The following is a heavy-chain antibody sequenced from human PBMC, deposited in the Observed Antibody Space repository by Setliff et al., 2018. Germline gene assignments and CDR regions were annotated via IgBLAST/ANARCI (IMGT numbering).Heavy chain of an antibody. CDR2: IYHSGST. D-gene: IGHD6-19*01. CDR1: GYPISSGYY. CDR3: ARHRSGPLDY. V-gene: IGHV4-38-2*01. J-gene: IGHJ4*02. Sequence: SETLSLTCAVSGYPISSGYYWGWIRQPPGKGLEWIGSIYHSGSTYYNPSLKSRVTISVDTSKNQFSLKLSSVTAADTAVYYCARHRSGPLDYWGQGTLVTVSS.